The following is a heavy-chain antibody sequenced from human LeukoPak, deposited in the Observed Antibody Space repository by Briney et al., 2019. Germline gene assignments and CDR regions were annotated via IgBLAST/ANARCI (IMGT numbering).Heavy chain of an antibody. J-gene: IGHJ4*02. D-gene: IGHD6-13*01. CDR3: ARDNVYSSSRYLDY. CDR2: IYTSGST. V-gene: IGHV4-4*07. Sequence: SETLSLTFTVSGGSISSYYWSWIRPPAGKGLEWIGRIYTSGSTNYNPSLKSRVTMSVDTSKNQFSLKLSSVTAADTAVYYCARDNVYSSSRYLDYWGQGTLVTVSS. CDR1: GGSISSYY.